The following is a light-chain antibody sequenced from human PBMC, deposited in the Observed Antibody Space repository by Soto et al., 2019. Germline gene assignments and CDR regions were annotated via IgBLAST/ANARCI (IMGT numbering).Light chain of an antibody. Sequence: EIVLTQSPGTLSLSPGERATLSCRASQSLSSSYLAWHQQKPDQSPRLLIYGASSRATGIPDRFSGSGSGTDFTLTLSRLEPEDFAVYYCQQYGTSPYTFGQGTKLEIK. CDR2: GAS. CDR1: QSLSSSY. V-gene: IGKV3-20*01. J-gene: IGKJ2*01. CDR3: QQYGTSPYT.